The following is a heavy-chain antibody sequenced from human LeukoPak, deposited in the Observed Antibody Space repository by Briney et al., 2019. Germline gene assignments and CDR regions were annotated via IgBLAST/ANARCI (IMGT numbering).Heavy chain of an antibody. D-gene: IGHD2-2*01. Sequence: GKSLRLSCAASGLSLTTHGMHWVRQAPGKGLEWVAVIWYDGSNKYYADSVKGRFTISRDNSKNTLYLQMNSLRAEDTAVYYCASEPLSTTWGQGTLVTVSS. V-gene: IGHV3-33*01. CDR2: IWYDGSNK. J-gene: IGHJ5*02. CDR1: GLSLTTHG. CDR3: ASEPLSTT.